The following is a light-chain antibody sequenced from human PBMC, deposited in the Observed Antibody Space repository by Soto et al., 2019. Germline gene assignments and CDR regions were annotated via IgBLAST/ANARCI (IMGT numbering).Light chain of an antibody. CDR2: EVN. Sequence: QPALGQCPSASASSGKSLTISCTGSIGDIGAYNYVSWYQQHPGKAPKLIIYEVNKRPSGVPDRFSGYKYGITASLTVSGRQADDEADYYCGAHSGSNTWVFGGGTKVT. V-gene: IGLV2-8*01. CDR3: GAHSGSNTWV. CDR1: IGDIGAYNY. J-gene: IGLJ3*02.